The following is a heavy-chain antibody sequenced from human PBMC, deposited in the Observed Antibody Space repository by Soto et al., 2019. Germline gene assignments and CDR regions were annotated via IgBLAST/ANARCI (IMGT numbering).Heavy chain of an antibody. J-gene: IGHJ5*02. V-gene: IGHV2-5*02. CDR2: IYWDDDK. CDR1: GFSLSTSGVG. CDR3: AHRAVVAAYNWFDP. Sequence: QITLKESGPTLAKPTQTLTLTCTFSGFSLSTSGVGVGWIRQPPGKALEWLALIYWDDDKRYSPSLKSRLTTTKDTSKNQVVLTMTNMDPVDTATYYCAHRAVVAAYNWFDPWGQGTLVTVSS. D-gene: IGHD2-15*01.